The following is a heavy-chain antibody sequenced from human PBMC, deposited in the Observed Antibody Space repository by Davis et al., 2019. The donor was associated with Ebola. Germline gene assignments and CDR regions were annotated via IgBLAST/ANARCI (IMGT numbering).Heavy chain of an antibody. D-gene: IGHD2-2*03. CDR1: GYSFTSYW. CDR3: ARRGGYCISTSCYAARSFDY. V-gene: IGHV5-51*01. J-gene: IGHJ4*02. CDR2: IYPGDSDT. Sequence: GGSLRLSCKGSGYSFTSYWIGWVRQMPGKGLEWMGIIYPGDSDTRYSPSFQGQVTISADKSISTAYLQWSSLKALDTAMYYCARRGGYCISTSCYAARSFDYWGQGTLVTVSS.